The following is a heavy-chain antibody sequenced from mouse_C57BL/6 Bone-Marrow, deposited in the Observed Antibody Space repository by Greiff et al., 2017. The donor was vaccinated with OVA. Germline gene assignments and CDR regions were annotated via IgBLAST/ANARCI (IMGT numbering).Heavy chain of an antibody. J-gene: IGHJ2*01. V-gene: IGHV1-78*01. D-gene: IGHD1-1*01. CDR3: ANPYGENYFDD. CDR2: IYPRDGST. CDR1: GYTFPDHT. Sequence: VQLQQSDAELVKPGASVKISCKVSGYTFPDHTIHWMKQRPEQGLEWIGYIYPRDGSTKYNEKFKGKATLTADKSSSTAHMQLNSLTSEDSAVYFCANPYGENYFDDWGQGTTLTVSS.